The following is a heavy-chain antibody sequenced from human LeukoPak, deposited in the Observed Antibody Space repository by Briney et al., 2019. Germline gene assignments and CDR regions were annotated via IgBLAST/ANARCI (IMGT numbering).Heavy chain of an antibody. V-gene: IGHV3-15*01. D-gene: IGHD3-3*01. CDR2: IKSKTDGGTT. CDR1: GFTFSNAW. J-gene: IGHJ4*02. Sequence: GRSLRLSCAASGFTFSNAWMSWVRQAPGKGLEWVGRIKSKTDGGTTDYAAPVKGRFTISRDDSKNTLYLQMNSLKAEDTAVYYCTTDWDYDFWSGSAGTDYWGQGTLVTVSS. CDR3: TTDWDYDFWSGSAGTDY.